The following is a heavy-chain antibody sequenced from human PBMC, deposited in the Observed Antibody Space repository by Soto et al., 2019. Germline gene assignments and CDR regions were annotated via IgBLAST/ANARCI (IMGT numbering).Heavy chain of an antibody. D-gene: IGHD3-10*01. CDR1: GGTFSSYT. V-gene: IGHV1-69*02. J-gene: IGHJ4*02. CDR3: ARTPRFRGVTGFDY. Sequence: QVQLVQSGAEVKKPGSSVKVSCKASGGTFSSYTISWVRQAPGQGLEWMGRIIPILGIANYAQKFQGRVTMTADQSTSTAYMELSSLRSEDTAVYYCARTPRFRGVTGFDYWGQGTLVTVSS. CDR2: IIPILGIA.